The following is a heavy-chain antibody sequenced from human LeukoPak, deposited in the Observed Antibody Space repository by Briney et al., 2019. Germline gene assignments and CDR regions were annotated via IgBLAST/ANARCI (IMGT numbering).Heavy chain of an antibody. J-gene: IGHJ3*02. V-gene: IGHV3-66*01. Sequence: GGSLRLSCAASGFTVSRNYMSWVRQAPGKGLEWVSVIYSGGSTYYADSVKGRFTISRDNSKNTLYLQMNSLRVEDTAVYYCASDPGGNQNGFDIWGQGTMVTVSS. CDR2: IYSGGST. CDR3: ASDPGGNQNGFDI. D-gene: IGHD3-16*01. CDR1: GFTVSRNY.